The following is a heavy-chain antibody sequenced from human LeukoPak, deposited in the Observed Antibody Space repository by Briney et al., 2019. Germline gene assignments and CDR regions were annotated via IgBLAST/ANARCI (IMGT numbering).Heavy chain of an antibody. J-gene: IGHJ6*02. CDR2: INHSGST. CDR3: ARGGSGSYSDPYYYYGMDV. V-gene: IGHV4-34*01. D-gene: IGHD3-10*01. Sequence: RTSETLSLTCAVYGGSFSGYYWSWIRQPPGKGLEWIGEINHSGSTNYNPSLKSRVTISVDTSKNQFSLKLSSVTAADTAVYYCARGGSGSYSDPYYYYGMDVWGQGTTVTVSS. CDR1: GGSFSGYY.